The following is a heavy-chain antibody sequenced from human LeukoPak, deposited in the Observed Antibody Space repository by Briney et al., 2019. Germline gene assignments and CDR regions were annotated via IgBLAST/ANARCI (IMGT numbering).Heavy chain of an antibody. V-gene: IGHV3-23*01. D-gene: IGHD6-19*01. CDR3: AKDGGSGLDY. Sequence: GGSLRLSCAASGFTFSSYAMNWVRQAPGKGLEWVSTISGSGGSTNYADSVKGRFTISRDNSKNTLYLQMNSLRAEDKALYYCAKDGGSGLDYWGQGTLVTVSS. CDR2: ISGSGGST. CDR1: GFTFSSYA. J-gene: IGHJ4*02.